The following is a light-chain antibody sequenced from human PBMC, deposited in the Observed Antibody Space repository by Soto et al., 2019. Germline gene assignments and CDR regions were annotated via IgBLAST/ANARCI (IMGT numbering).Light chain of an antibody. V-gene: IGKV3-20*01. J-gene: IGKJ1*01. CDR3: QQFRT. CDR2: GAS. Sequence: EIVLTQSPGTLSLSPGEGATLSCRSSQSFGSTYLAWYQQKPGQAPRLLIYGASRRATGVPDRFSGSGSGTGCTLTISRLEPEDFAVYYCQQFRTFGQGTKVDIK. CDR1: QSFGSTY.